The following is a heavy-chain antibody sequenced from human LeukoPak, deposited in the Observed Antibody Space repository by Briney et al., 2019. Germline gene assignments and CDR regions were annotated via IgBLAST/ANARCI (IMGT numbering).Heavy chain of an antibody. CDR3: AKDSSSFELDY. J-gene: IGHJ4*02. CDR2: ISYDGSNK. V-gene: IGHV3-30*18. Sequence: PGGSLRLSCAASGFTFSSYGMHWVRQAPGKGLERVAVISYDGSNKYYADSVKGRFTISRDNSKNTLYLQMNSLRAEDTAVYYCAKDSSSFELDYWGQGTLVTVSS. D-gene: IGHD6-6*01. CDR1: GFTFSSYG.